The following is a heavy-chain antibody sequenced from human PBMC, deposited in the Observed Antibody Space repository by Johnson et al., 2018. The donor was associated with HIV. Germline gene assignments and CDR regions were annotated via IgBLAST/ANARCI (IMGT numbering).Heavy chain of an antibody. CDR1: GFTFSDYY. Sequence: QVQLVESGGGLVKPGGSLRLSCVASGFTFSDYYMSWIRQAPGKGLEWLSYIGSGGTTKYYTDSVKGRFTVSRDNAMNSLFLQLNSLRAEDTAVYYCAKGNGDYRSDAFDIWGQGTMVTVSS. V-gene: IGHV3-11*04. J-gene: IGHJ3*02. D-gene: IGHD4-17*01. CDR3: AKGNGDYRSDAFDI. CDR2: IGSGGTTK.